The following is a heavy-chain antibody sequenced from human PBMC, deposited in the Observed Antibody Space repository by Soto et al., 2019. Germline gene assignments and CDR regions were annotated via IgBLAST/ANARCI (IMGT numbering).Heavy chain of an antibody. Sequence: GGSLRLSCAASGFTFSSYSMNWVRQAPGKGLEWVSSISSSSSYIYYADSVKGRFTISRDNVKNSLYLQMNSLRAEDTAVYYCARDGPENYDILFPNSEVDWFDPWGQGTLVTVSS. CDR1: GFTFSSYS. D-gene: IGHD3-9*01. J-gene: IGHJ5*02. CDR2: ISSSSSYI. CDR3: ARDGPENYDILFPNSEVDWFDP. V-gene: IGHV3-21*01.